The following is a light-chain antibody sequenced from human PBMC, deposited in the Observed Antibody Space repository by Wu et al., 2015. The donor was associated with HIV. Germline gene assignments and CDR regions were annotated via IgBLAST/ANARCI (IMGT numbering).Light chain of an antibody. CDR1: ESVNVY. Sequence: DIVLTQSPATLSLSPGERATLSCRASESVNVYLAWYQQKPGQAPRLLIYDASTRATGIPARFSGSASGTNFTLTISSLEPEDFAVYYCQQFGGSSYSFGQGTKLEI. V-gene: IGKV3-11*01. CDR2: DAS. J-gene: IGKJ2*03. CDR3: QQFGGSSYS.